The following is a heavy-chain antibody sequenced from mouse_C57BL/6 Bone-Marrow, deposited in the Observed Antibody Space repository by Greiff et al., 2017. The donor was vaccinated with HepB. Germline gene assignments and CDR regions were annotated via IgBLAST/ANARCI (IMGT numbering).Heavy chain of an antibody. Sequence: QVQLKESGAELVRPGASVELSCKASGYTFTDYYINWVKQRPGQGLEWIARIYPGSGNTYYNEKFKGKATLTAEKSSSTAYMQLSSLTSEDSAVYFCARSRGWLLQDYYAMDYWGQGTSVTVSS. V-gene: IGHV1-76*01. D-gene: IGHD2-3*01. J-gene: IGHJ4*01. CDR2: IYPGSGNT. CDR1: GYTFTDYY. CDR3: ARSRGWLLQDYYAMDY.